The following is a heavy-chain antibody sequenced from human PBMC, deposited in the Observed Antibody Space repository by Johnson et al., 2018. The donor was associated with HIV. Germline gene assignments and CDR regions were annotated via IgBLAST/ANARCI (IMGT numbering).Heavy chain of an antibody. D-gene: IGHD1-26*01. CDR3: AKDRRHGWEVRGAFDI. CDR1: GFTFDDYA. J-gene: IGHJ3*02. V-gene: IGHV3-9*01. Sequence: QLVESGGGLVQPGRSLRLSCAASGFTFDDYAMHWVRQAPGKGLEWVSGISWNSGSIGYADSVKGRFTISRDNAKNSLYLQMNSLRAEDTALYYCAKDRRHGWEVRGAFDIWGQGTMVTVSS. CDR2: ISWNSGSI.